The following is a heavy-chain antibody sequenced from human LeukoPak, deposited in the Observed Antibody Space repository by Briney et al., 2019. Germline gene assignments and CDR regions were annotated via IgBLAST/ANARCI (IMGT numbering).Heavy chain of an antibody. J-gene: IGHJ6*03. CDR2: ISSNGGST. CDR3: ARDPNPHMVRVVQYMDV. Sequence: GGSLRLSCAASGFTFSSYAMHWVRQAPGKGLEYVSAISSNGGSTYYANSVKGRFTISRDNSKNTLYLQMGSLRAEDMAVYYCARDPNPHMVRVVQYMDVWGKGTTVTVSS. D-gene: IGHD3-10*01. V-gene: IGHV3-64*01. CDR1: GFTFSSYA.